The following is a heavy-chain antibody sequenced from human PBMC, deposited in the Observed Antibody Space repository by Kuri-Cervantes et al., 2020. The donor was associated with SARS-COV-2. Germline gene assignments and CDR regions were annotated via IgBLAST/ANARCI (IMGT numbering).Heavy chain of an antibody. Sequence: GESLKISCAASGFTFSSYGMHWVRQAPGKGPEWVAVIWYDGSNKYYADSVKGRFTISRDNSKNTLYLQMNSLRAEDTAVYYCARGLAIFGVRNAFDIWGQGTMVTVSS. CDR3: ARGLAIFGVRNAFDI. J-gene: IGHJ3*02. V-gene: IGHV3-33*01. CDR2: IWYDGSNK. D-gene: IGHD3-3*01. CDR1: GFTFSSYG.